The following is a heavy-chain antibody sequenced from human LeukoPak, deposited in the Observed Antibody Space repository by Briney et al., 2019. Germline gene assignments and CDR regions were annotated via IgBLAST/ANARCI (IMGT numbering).Heavy chain of an antibody. CDR3: ARVTIVGRYFDL. V-gene: IGHV4-34*01. CDR2: INHSGST. D-gene: IGHD3-10*01. J-gene: IGHJ2*01. CDR1: GGSFSGYY. Sequence: SETLSLTCAVYGGSFSGYYWSWIRQPPGKGLEWIGEINHSGSTNYNPSLKSRVTISVDTSKNQFSLKLSSVTAADTAVYYCARVTIVGRYFDLWGRGTLVTVSS.